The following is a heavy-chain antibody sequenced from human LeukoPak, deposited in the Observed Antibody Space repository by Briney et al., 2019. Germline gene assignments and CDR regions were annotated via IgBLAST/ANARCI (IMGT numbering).Heavy chain of an antibody. CDR1: GSTYRSDS. V-gene: IGHV3-48*01. CDR2: ICSNSSTI. J-gene: IGHJ4*02. CDR3: ARDHEVRGPTDY. D-gene: IGHD3-10*01. Sequence: GGSLRLSCEASGSTYRSDSKIWLREAPGKALVWVSYICSNSSTIYYADSMKGRFTISRDNAKDLLYLQMKRQRAKDTALYYCARDHEVRGPTDYWGQGTLVTGSS.